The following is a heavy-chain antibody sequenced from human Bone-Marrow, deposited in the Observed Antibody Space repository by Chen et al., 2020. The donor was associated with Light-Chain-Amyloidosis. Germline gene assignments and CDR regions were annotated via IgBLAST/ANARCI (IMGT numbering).Heavy chain of an antibody. V-gene: IGHV4-59*01. J-gene: IGHJ5*02. Sequence: QVQLQESGPGLVKPSETLSLTCTVSGASISNYYWSWIRQPPGKGLEWIGYVYYSGSTNYNPSLKSRVTISVDTSKNQLSLKLNSVTAADTAVYYCARQFYQTLSGGSWFVTWGQGTLVTVSS. CDR2: VYYSGST. CDR3: ARQFYQTLSGGSWFVT. D-gene: IGHD2-2*01. CDR1: GASISNYY.